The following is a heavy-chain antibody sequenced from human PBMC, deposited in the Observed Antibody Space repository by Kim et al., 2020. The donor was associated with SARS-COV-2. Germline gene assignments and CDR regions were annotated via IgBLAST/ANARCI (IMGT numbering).Heavy chain of an antibody. CDR2: IYHSGNT. D-gene: IGHD1-26*01. Sequence: SDTLSLTCAVSGDSISTGNWWSWVRQAPGKGLEWIGEIYHSGNTNYNPSLKSRVSISVDKSKNQFSLNLNSVTAADTAMYYCARLRTDTGSYFRFDSWG. CDR1: GDSISTGNW. CDR3: ARLRTDTGSYFRFDS. J-gene: IGHJ4*01. V-gene: IGHV4-4*02.